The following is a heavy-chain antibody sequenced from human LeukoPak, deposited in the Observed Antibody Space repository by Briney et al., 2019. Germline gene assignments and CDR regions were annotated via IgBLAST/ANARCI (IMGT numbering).Heavy chain of an antibody. J-gene: IGHJ4*02. CDR3: AKGYCSSNSCPLDY. D-gene: IGHD2-2*01. V-gene: IGHV3-23*01. CDR1: GFTFSSYA. Sequence: GGSLRLSCAASGFTFSSYAMSWVRQAPGKGLEWVSSISDSGGSTYYADSVKGRFTVSRDNSKNTLYLQMSSLRADDTAVYYCAKGYCSSNSCPLDYWGQGTLVTVSS. CDR2: ISDSGGST.